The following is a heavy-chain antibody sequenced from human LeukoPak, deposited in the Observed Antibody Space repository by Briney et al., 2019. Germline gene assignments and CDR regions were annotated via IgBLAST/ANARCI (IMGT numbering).Heavy chain of an antibody. Sequence: PGGSLRLSCAASGFTFSSYEMNWVRQAPGKGLEWVSYISSGSTIYYADSVKGRFTISRDNAKNSLYLQMNSLRAEDTAVYYCARDTYYYDSSGYPDYWGQGTLVTVSS. D-gene: IGHD3-22*01. CDR1: GFTFSSYE. J-gene: IGHJ4*02. CDR3: ARDTYYYDSSGYPDY. CDR2: ISSGSTI. V-gene: IGHV3-48*03.